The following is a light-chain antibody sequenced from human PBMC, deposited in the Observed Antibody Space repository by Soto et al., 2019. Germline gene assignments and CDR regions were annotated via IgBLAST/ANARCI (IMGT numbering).Light chain of an antibody. V-gene: IGLV2-14*01. J-gene: IGLJ1*01. CDR2: DVS. CDR1: SSDVGGHNS. CDR3: SSFKSSVTYV. Sequence: QSVLTQPASVSGSPGQSITISCTGTSSDVGGHNSVSWYRQDPGKAPKLMIYDVSNRPSGVSDRFSGSKSGNTASLTISGLQIEDEADHYCSSFKSSVTYVFGTGTKVTVL.